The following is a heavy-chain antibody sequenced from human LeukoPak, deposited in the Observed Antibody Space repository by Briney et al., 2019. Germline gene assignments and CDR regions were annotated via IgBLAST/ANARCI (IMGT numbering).Heavy chain of an antibody. CDR2: IGVTTGGS. CDR1: GFTLSSYA. D-gene: IGHD2-2*01. CDR3: AKVNYYQPYF. J-gene: IGHJ4*02. V-gene: IGHV3-23*01. Sequence: PGGSLRLSCAASGFTLSSYAMSWVRQAPGKGLEWVSTIGVTTGGSYYADSVKGRFTISRDTFQNTLYLQLNSLRVDDTAVYYCAKVNYYQPYFWGQGTLVTVSS.